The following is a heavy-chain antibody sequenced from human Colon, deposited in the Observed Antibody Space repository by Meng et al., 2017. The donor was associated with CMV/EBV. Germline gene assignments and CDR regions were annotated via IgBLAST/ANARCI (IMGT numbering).Heavy chain of an antibody. CDR2: INWNSGSI. J-gene: IGHJ4*02. D-gene: IGHD3-10*01. CDR1: GFSFDDYA. CDR3: ANAWRGSSPPYFFDH. Sequence: SLKISCAASGFSFDDYAMNWVRQAPGKGLEWASSINWNSGSITYADSVKGRFTISIDNAKKSLYLRMDSLRPEDTALYYCANAWRGSSPPYFFDHWGQGTQVTVSS. V-gene: IGHV3-9*01.